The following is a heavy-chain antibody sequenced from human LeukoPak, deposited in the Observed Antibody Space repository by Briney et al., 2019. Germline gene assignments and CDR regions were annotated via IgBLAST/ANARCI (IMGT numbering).Heavy chain of an antibody. CDR3: ASQAAHGFYFDY. Sequence: GGSLRLSCAASGFTFSDYYMSWIRQAPGKGLEWVSYISSSGSTIYYADSVKGRLTISRDNAKNSLYLQMNSLRAEDTAVYYCASQAAHGFYFDYWGQRTLVTVSS. V-gene: IGHV3-11*01. CDR2: ISSSGSTI. J-gene: IGHJ4*02. CDR1: GFTFSDYY.